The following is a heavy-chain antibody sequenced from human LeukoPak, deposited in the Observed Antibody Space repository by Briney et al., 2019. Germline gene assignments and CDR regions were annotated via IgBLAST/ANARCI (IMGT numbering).Heavy chain of an antibody. CDR2: IYYSGST. CDR3: ARHGYSGYSYYFDY. Sequence: SETLSLTCTGSGGSISSSSYYWGWIRQPPGKGLEWIGSIYYSGSTYYNPSLKSRVTISVDTSKNQFSLKLSSVTAADTAVYYCARHGYSGYSYYFDYWGQGTLVTVSS. D-gene: IGHD5-12*01. V-gene: IGHV4-39*01. CDR1: GGSISSSSYY. J-gene: IGHJ4*02.